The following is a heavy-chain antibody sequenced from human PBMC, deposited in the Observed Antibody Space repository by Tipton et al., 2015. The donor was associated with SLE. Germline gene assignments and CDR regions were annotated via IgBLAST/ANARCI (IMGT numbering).Heavy chain of an antibody. CDR1: GGSISSSGYY. Sequence: TLSLTCTVSGGSISSSGYYWGWIRQPPGKGLEWIGSIYYSGSTYYNPSLKSRVTISVDTSKNQFSLKLSSVTAADAAVYYCARHAGGYCSGATCYSLAFDIWGQGTMVTVSS. CDR3: ARHAGGYCSGATCYSLAFDI. V-gene: IGHV4-39*01. CDR2: IYYSGST. J-gene: IGHJ3*02. D-gene: IGHD2-15*01.